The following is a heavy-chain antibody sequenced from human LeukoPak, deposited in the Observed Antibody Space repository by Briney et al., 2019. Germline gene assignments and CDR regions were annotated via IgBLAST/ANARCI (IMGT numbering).Heavy chain of an antibody. CDR2: IHSRGGST. CDR1: GYTFTIYY. Sequence: GSVKVSCMPSGYTFTIYYMHWVRQPRGQGLEWMGLIHSRGGSTSYAQKFQGRVNMTRDTSTRAVYIELSSLGSEDTGVYYCARAGYSGSYDFGYWGQGTLVSVSS. D-gene: IGHD1-26*01. V-gene: IGHV1-46*01. J-gene: IGHJ4*02. CDR3: ARAGYSGSYDFGY.